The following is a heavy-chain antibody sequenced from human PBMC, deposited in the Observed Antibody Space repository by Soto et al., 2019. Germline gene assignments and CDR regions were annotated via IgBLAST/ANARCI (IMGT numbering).Heavy chain of an antibody. CDR2: IYYSGST. J-gene: IGHJ5*02. CDR3: ARGIQYCSGGSCYSFVDWFDP. D-gene: IGHD2-15*01. CDR1: GGSISSSNYY. V-gene: IGHV4-39*07. Sequence: PSETLSLTCTVSGGSISSSNYYWGWVRQPPGKGLEWIGSIYYSGSTNYNPSLKSRVTISVDTSKNQFSLKLSSVTAADTAVYYCARGIQYCSGGSCYSFVDWFDPWGQGTLVTVSS.